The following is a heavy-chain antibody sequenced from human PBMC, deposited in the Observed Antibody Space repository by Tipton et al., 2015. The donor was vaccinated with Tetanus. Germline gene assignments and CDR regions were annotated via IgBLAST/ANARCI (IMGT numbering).Heavy chain of an antibody. D-gene: IGHD2/OR15-2a*01. Sequence: SLRLSCAASGFTFRSYAMSWVRQAPGKGLEWVSAISGSGGNTYYADSVKGRFTISRDNSKNSLYLQLNSLRAEDTAVYYCAREGLSSDFLLIQPPDYWGQGTLVTVSS. V-gene: IGHV3-23*01. J-gene: IGHJ4*02. CDR1: GFTFRSYA. CDR2: ISGSGGNT. CDR3: AREGLSSDFLLIQPPDY.